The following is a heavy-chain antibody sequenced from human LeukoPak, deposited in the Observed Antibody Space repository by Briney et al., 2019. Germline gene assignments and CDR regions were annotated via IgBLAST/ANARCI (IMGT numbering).Heavy chain of an antibody. CDR1: GFTFSTYA. D-gene: IGHD6-6*01. CDR2: ISGSGGST. J-gene: IGHJ6*02. V-gene: IGHV3-23*01. CDR3: AKSNREQLVRSYGLDV. Sequence: GGSLRLSCAASGFTFSTYAVSWVRQAPGKGLEWVSDISGSGGSTYYADSVKGRFTISRDNSKDTVYLQMNSLRVDDPAVYYCAKSNREQLVRSYGLDVWGQGTTVTVSS.